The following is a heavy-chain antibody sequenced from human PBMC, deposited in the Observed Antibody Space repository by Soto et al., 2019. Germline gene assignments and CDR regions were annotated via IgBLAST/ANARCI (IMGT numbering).Heavy chain of an antibody. V-gene: IGHV4-59*01. CDR3: AGQRGGGYSSGWVDY. CDR1: GGSISSYY. D-gene: IGHD6-19*01. J-gene: IGHJ4*02. CDR2: IYYSGST. Sequence: QVQLQESGPGLVKPSETLSLTCTVSGGSISSYYWSWIRQPPGKGLEWIGYIYYSGSTNYNPSLKRRVPYSEDPPKNRSPRKLASWTAQKTAGYYVAGQRGGGYSSGWVDYWGQGTLVTVSS.